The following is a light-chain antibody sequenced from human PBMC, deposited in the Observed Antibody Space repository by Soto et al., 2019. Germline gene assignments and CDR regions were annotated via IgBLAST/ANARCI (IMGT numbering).Light chain of an antibody. Sequence: QSALTQPASVSGSPGQSITISCTGTNSDVGGYDYVSWYQQHPGKAPKLLIYDVSKRPSGVSNRFSGSKSGNTASLTISGLLTEDEADYYCSSFTGRTTWVFGGWTKLTVL. V-gene: IGLV2-14*03. J-gene: IGLJ3*02. CDR3: SSFTGRTTWV. CDR1: NSDVGGYDY. CDR2: DVS.